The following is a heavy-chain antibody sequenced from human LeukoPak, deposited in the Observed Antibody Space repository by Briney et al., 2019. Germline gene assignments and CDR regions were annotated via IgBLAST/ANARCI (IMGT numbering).Heavy chain of an antibody. CDR1: GFTFSSYA. Sequence: GGSLRLSCAASGFTFSSYAMTWVRQAPGKGLEWVSAFSATDGSAQYAESVEGRFTISRDNSKDTLFLQMNSLGAEDTAVYYCARAKIAAAGRGAFDVWGQGTLVTVSS. J-gene: IGHJ3*01. CDR3: ARAKIAAAGRGAFDV. V-gene: IGHV3-23*01. CDR2: FSATDGSA. D-gene: IGHD6-13*01.